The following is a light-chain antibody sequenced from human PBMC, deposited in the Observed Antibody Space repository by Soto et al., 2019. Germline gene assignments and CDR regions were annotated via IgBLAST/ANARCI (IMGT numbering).Light chain of an antibody. CDR2: AAS. CDR3: QQRYSTPRT. CDR1: QSISSF. V-gene: IGKV1-39*01. J-gene: IGKJ1*01. Sequence: DIQMTQSPSSLSASVGDRVTITCRASQSISSFLNWYQQKPGKAPKVLIYAASSLQSRVPSRFSGSGSGTDCTLTISRLQHGEFATYYFQQRYSTPRTFAQWTKVEIK.